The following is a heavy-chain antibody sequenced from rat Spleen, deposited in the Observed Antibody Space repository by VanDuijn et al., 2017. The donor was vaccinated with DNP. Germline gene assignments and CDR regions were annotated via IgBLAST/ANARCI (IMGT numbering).Heavy chain of an antibody. V-gene: IGHV3-3*01. CDR2: INNAGST. CDR1: GHSITSSYR. Sequence: EVQLQESGPGLVKPSQSLSLTCSVTGHSITSSYRWNWIRKFPGNKLEWLGYINNAGSTNYNPSLKSRIPITRDKSKNQFFLQLDSVTPKDTATYYCARSDYYGTYRPFVYWGQGVMVTVSS. CDR3: ARSDYYGTYRPFVY. D-gene: IGHD1-2*01. J-gene: IGHJ2*01.